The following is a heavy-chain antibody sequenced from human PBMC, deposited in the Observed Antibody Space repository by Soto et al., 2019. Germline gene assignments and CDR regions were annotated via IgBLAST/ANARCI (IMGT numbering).Heavy chain of an antibody. CDR3: ARRYGYSFDP. Sequence: SETLSLTCTVSGGSISSYYWSWIRQPPGKGLEWIGYIYYSGSANYNPSLKSRVTISVDTSKNQFSLKLSSVTAADTAVYYCARRYGYSFDPWGQGTLVTVSS. CDR2: IYYSGSA. J-gene: IGHJ5*02. D-gene: IGHD4-4*01. CDR1: GGSISSYY. V-gene: IGHV4-59*01.